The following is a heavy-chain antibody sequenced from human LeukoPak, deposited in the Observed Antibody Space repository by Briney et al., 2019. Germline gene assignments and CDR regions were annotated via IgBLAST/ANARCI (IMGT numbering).Heavy chain of an antibody. V-gene: IGHV3-21*01. CDR3: ARGRAAAGGTYYYYGMDV. J-gene: IGHJ6*02. CDR2: ISSSSSYI. Sequence: GGSLRLSCAASGFTFSSYSMNWVRQAPGKGLEWVSSISSSSSYIYYADSVKGRFAISRDDAKNSLYLKMNSLRAEDTAVYYCARGRAAAGGTYYYYGMDVWGQGTTVTVSS. CDR1: GFTFSSYS. D-gene: IGHD6-13*01.